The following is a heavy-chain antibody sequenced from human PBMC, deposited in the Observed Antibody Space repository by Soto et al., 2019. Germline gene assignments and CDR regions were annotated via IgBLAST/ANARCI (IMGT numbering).Heavy chain of an antibody. D-gene: IGHD7-27*01. Sequence: GGSLRLSCAASGFTFSNAWMSWVRQAPGKGLEWVGRIKSKTDGGTTDYAAPVKGRVTISRDESKNRLYLQMNSLKTEDTAVYYCSTDADLGIEYYFDYWGQGTLVTVSS. J-gene: IGHJ4*02. CDR1: GFTFSNAW. V-gene: IGHV3-15*01. CDR2: IKSKTDGGTT. CDR3: STDADLGIEYYFDY.